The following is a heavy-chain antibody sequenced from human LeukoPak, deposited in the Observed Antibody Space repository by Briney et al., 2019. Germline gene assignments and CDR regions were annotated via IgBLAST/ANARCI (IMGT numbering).Heavy chain of an antibody. CDR1: GFTFSRYG. D-gene: IGHD1-26*01. V-gene: IGHV3-30*18. CDR2: ISYDVSNK. J-gene: IGHJ4*02. Sequence: GGSLRLSCAASGFTFSRYGMHWVRQAPGQGLEWVAVISYDVSNKYYAESVKGRFTISRDNSKHTLYLQMNSLRAEDTAVYYCAKDLEWELLIFDYWGQGTLVTVSS. CDR3: AKDLEWELLIFDY.